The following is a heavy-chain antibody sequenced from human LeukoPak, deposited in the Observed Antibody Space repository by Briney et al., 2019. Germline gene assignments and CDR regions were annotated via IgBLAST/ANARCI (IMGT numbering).Heavy chain of an antibody. CDR1: GYTFTGYY. V-gene: IGHV1-2*02. Sequence: GASVKVSCKASGYTFTGYYMHWVRQAPGQGLEWMGWINPNSGGTDYAQKFQGRVTTTRDTSISTAYMELSRLRSDDTAVYYCALIVATTSVDYWGQGTLVTVSS. J-gene: IGHJ4*02. D-gene: IGHD5-12*01. CDR2: INPNSGGT. CDR3: ALIVATTSVDY.